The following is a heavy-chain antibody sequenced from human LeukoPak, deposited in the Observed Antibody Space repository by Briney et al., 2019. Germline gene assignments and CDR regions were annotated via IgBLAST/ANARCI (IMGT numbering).Heavy chain of an antibody. J-gene: IGHJ4*02. D-gene: IGHD1-26*01. Sequence: TGGSLRLSCAAPGLTFSSYWMSWVRQDPGKGLEWVANIKQDGSEKYYVDSVKGRFTISRDNAKNSLYLQMNSLRAEDTAVYYCAREGEWKGATRVGGGSFDYWGQGTLVTVSS. CDR3: AREGEWKGATRVGGGSFDY. CDR1: GLTFSSYW. CDR2: IKQDGSEK. V-gene: IGHV3-7*01.